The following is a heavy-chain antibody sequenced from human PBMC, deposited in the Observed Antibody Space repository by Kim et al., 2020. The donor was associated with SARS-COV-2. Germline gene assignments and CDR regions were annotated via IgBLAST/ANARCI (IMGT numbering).Heavy chain of an antibody. D-gene: IGHD1-1*01. Sequence: NKYYADSVKGRFTISRDNSKNTLYLQMNSLRAEDTAVYYCASFKGTTGGYWGQGTLVTVSS. CDR2: NK. CDR3: ASFKGTTGGY. J-gene: IGHJ4*02. V-gene: IGHV3-30*01.